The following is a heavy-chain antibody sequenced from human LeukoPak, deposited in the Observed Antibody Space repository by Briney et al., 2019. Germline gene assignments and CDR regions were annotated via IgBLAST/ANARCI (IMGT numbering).Heavy chain of an antibody. CDR2: MSNSGENT. V-gene: IGHV3-33*05. CDR3: AKGTYYMDV. J-gene: IGHJ6*03. Sequence: GRSLRLSCAASGFTFSSYSMQWVRQTPGKGLEWVGIMSNSGENTFYGEAVKGRFTISRDNSQNTLYLQMNSLRAEDTAVYYCAKGTYYMDVWGKGTTVTISS. CDR1: GFTFSSYS.